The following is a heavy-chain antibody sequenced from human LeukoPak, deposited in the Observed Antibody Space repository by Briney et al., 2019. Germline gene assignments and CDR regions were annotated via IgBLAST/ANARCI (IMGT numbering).Heavy chain of an antibody. J-gene: IGHJ3*02. CDR3: ARGFVGSSYPSHAFDI. D-gene: IGHD3-10*01. CDR1: GGSISSYY. CDR2: IYTSGST. V-gene: IGHV4-4*07. Sequence: PSETLSLTCTVSGGSISSYYWSWIRQPAGKGLEWIGRIYTSGSTNYNPSLKSRVTMSVDTSKNQFSLKLSSVTAADTAVYYCARGFVGSSYPSHAFDIWGQGTMVTVSS.